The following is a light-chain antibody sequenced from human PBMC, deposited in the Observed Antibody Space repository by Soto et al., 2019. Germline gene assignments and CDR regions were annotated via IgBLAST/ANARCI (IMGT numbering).Light chain of an antibody. CDR2: GAS. J-gene: IGKJ2*01. Sequence: EIVLPQSPGTLSLSPGERATLSCRASPSVSSSYLAWYQQKPGQAPRLLIYGASSRATGIPDRFSGSGSGTDFTLTISRLEPADLAVYYCQQYGSSPPYTFGQGTKLEGK. CDR3: QQYGSSPPYT. V-gene: IGKV3-20*01. CDR1: PSVSSSY.